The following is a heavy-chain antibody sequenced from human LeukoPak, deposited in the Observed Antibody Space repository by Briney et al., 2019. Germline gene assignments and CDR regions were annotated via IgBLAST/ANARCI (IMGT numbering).Heavy chain of an antibody. J-gene: IGHJ4*02. CDR3: ARHLFSSWYGHFDY. V-gene: IGHV3-21*01. CDR1: GFTFSSYS. CDR2: ISSGSSYI. Sequence: PGGSLRLSCATSGFTFSSYSMNWVRQAPGKGLEWVSSISSGSSYIYYADSVKGRFTISRDNAKNSLYLQMNSLRAEDTAVYYCARHLFSSWYGHFDYWGQGTLVTVSS. D-gene: IGHD6-13*01.